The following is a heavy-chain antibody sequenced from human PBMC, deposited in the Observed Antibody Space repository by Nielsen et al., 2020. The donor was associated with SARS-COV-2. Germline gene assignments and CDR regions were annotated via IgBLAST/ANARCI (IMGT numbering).Heavy chain of an antibody. CDR3: KHYYERGV. J-gene: IGHJ6*02. Sequence: GGSLRLSCAASGFTFGDSIIHWVRQASGKGLEWVGRVRSKTNNYETAYAASVKGRFTISRDESKNMAYLQMTSLKTEDTAVYYCKHYYERGVWGQGTTVTVSS. CDR1: GFTFGDSI. V-gene: IGHV3-73*01. CDR2: VRSKTNNYET.